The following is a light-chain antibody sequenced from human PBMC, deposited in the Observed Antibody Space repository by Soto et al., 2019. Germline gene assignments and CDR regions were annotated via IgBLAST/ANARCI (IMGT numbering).Light chain of an antibody. CDR1: KDNKKN. CDR3: QQYESLPLT. J-gene: IGKJ5*01. V-gene: IGKV1-33*01. CDR2: DAS. Sequence: DIQMTQSPSSLSSSLGYRFTITFQASKDNKKNLIWYQQKPGKAPKLLMYDASDLETGVPSRFSGSGSGTGFTFTISSLQPEDFATYYCQQYESLPLTFGQGTRLETK.